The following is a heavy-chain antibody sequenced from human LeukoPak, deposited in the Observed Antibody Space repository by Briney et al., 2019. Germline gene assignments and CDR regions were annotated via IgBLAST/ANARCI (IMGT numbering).Heavy chain of an antibody. J-gene: IGHJ4*02. CDR2: IKQDGSEK. CDR3: ARDVHCVGTNCYPFDY. V-gene: IGHV3-7*01. CDR1: GFTFSSYW. Sequence: PGGSLRLSCAASGFTFSSYWMIWVRQAPGKGLEWVANIKQDGSEKYYVDSVKGRFTISRDNAKNTLYLQMNSLRAEDTAVYFCARDVHCVGTNCYPFDYWGQGALVTVSS. D-gene: IGHD2-2*01.